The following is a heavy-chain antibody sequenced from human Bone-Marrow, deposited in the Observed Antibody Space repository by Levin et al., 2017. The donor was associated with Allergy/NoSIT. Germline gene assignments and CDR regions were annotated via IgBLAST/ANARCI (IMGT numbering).Heavy chain of an antibody. CDR1: GFTFSSYG. Sequence: GGSLRLSCAASGFTFSSYGIHWVRQAPGKGLEWVAVISFDGSNKYYADSVKGRFTISRDNSKNTLYLQMDSLRAEDTAVYYCAKDRSRVSSRYYYYHGMDGWGQGTTVTVSS. D-gene: IGHD6-13*01. J-gene: IGHJ6*02. CDR2: ISFDGSNK. CDR3: AKDRSRVSSRYYYYHGMDG. V-gene: IGHV3-30*18.